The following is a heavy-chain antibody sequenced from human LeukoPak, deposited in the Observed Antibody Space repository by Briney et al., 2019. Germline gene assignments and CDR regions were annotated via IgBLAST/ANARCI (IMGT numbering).Heavy chain of an antibody. V-gene: IGHV3-7*01. CDR1: GFTFSHYW. D-gene: IGHD7-27*01. Sequence: GGSLRLSCAASGFTFSHYWMSWVRQAPGKGLEWVANIKTDGSQIYYVDSVKGRFTISRDNAKNSLYLQMNSLRAEDTAVYYCARDLNWETYWGQGTLVSVSS. CDR3: ARDLNWETY. CDR2: IKTDGSQI. J-gene: IGHJ4*02.